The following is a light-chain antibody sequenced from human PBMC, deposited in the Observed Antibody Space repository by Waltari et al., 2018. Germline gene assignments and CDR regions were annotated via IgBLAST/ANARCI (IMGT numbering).Light chain of an antibody. J-gene: IGLJ2*01. V-gene: IGLV2-23*02. Sequence: QPALTQPASVSGSPGQSITISCTGTSSDVGGYSLFSWSQQHPGKAPTVIIYEVTKRPSGVSNRFSGSKSGNTASLTISGLQAEDEADYYCCSYAGGDTLIFGGGTKLTVL. CDR1: SSDVGGYSL. CDR3: CSYAGGDTLI. CDR2: EVT.